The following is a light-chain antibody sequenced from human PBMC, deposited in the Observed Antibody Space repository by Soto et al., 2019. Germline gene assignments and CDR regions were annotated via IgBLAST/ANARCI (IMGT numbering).Light chain of an antibody. Sequence: EIVLTQSPGTLSLFPGERATLSCRASQRVTSSYLAWYQQKPGQAPRLLIYGASSRATGIPDRFSGGGSGTDFTLTISRLEPEDFAVYYCQQYGSSPYTFGQGTTLEI. CDR2: GAS. CDR3: QQYGSSPYT. J-gene: IGKJ2*01. CDR1: QRVTSSY. V-gene: IGKV3-20*01.